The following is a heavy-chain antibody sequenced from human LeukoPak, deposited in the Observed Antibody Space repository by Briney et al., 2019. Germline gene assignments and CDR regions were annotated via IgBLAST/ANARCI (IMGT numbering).Heavy chain of an antibody. Sequence: PGGSLRLSCAASGFTFSSYWMNWVRQAPGKGLVWVSRIASDGSSTTYADSVKGRFSISRDNAKNTLYLQMNSLRVEDTAVYYCAKDPRVLMVYAPWVYYYYGMDVWGQGTTVTVSS. CDR3: AKDPRVLMVYAPWVYYYYGMDV. CDR2: IASDGSST. D-gene: IGHD2-8*01. J-gene: IGHJ6*02. CDR1: GFTFSSYW. V-gene: IGHV3-74*01.